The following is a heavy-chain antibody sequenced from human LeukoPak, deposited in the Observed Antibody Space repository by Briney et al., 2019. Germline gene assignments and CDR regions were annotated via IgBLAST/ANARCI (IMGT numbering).Heavy chain of an antibody. CDR1: GGSTSSGGYY. J-gene: IGHJ4*02. CDR2: IYYSGST. V-gene: IGHV4-31*03. Sequence: PSETLSLTCTVSGGSTSSGGYYWSWIRQHPGQGLEWIGYIYYSGSTYYNPSLKSRVTISVDTSKNQFSLKLSSVTAADTAVYYCARGIGIAAADHFDYWGQGTLVTVSS. CDR3: ARGIGIAAADHFDY. D-gene: IGHD6-13*01.